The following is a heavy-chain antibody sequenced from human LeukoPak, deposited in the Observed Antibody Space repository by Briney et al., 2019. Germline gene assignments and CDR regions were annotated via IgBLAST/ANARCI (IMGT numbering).Heavy chain of an antibody. Sequence: PSETLSLTCAVYGGCFSGYYWSWIRQPPGKGLEWIGEINHSGGTNYNPSLKSRVTISVDTSKNQFSLKLSSVAAADTAVYYCARGRTTMVRGVSDGWFDPWGQGTLVTVSS. D-gene: IGHD3-10*01. V-gene: IGHV4-34*01. CDR2: INHSGGT. CDR1: GGCFSGYY. J-gene: IGHJ5*02. CDR3: ARGRTTMVRGVSDGWFDP.